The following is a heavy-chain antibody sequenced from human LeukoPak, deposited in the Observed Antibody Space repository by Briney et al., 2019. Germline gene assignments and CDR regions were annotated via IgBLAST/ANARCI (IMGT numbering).Heavy chain of an antibody. Sequence: GGSLRLSCAASGFTLDDYGMSWVRHAPGEGLEWVSGINWNGGSTGYADSVKGRFTISRDNAKNSLYLQMNSLRAEDTALYYCAREALDTAMMYAFDIWGQGTMVTVSS. CDR1: GFTLDDYG. CDR3: AREALDTAMMYAFDI. V-gene: IGHV3-20*04. CDR2: INWNGGST. J-gene: IGHJ3*02. D-gene: IGHD5-18*01.